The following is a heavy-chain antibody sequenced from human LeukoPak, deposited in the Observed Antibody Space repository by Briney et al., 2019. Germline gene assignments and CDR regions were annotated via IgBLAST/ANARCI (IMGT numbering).Heavy chain of an antibody. J-gene: IGHJ4*02. V-gene: IGHV4-59*01. CDR2: IYYSGST. CDR3: ARSGRDYYGSGSYFNSYYFDY. D-gene: IGHD3-10*01. Sequence: PSETLSLTCTVSGGSISSYYWSWIRQPPGKGLEWIGYIYYSGSTNYNPSLKSRVTISVDTSKNQFSLKLSSVTAADTAVYYCARSGRDYYGSGSYFNSYYFDYWGQGTLVTVSS. CDR1: GGSISSYY.